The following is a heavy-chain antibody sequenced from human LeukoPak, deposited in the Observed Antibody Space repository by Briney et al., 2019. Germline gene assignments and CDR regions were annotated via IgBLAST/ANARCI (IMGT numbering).Heavy chain of an antibody. J-gene: IGHJ4*02. CDR1: GFTFSSYE. CDR3: ARGNWAEDGYFDY. Sequence: GGSLRLSCAASGFTFSSYEMNWVRQAPGKGLEWVSYISSSGSTIYYADSVKGRFTISRDNAKKSHYLQMNSLRAEDTAVYYCARGNWAEDGYFDYWGQGTLVTVSS. CDR2: ISSSGSTI. D-gene: IGHD7-27*01. V-gene: IGHV3-48*03.